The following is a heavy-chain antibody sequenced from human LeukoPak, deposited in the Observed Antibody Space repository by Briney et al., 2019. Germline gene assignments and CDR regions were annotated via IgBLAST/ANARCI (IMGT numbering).Heavy chain of an antibody. D-gene: IGHD6-19*01. J-gene: IGHJ5*02. V-gene: IGHV1-2*02. Sequence: ASVKVSCKASGYTFTGYYMHWVRQAPGQGLEWMGWINPNSGGTNYAQKFQGRVTMTRDTSISTAYMELSRLRSDDTAVYYCARDLQWPRGIQNWFDPWGQGTLVTVSS. CDR3: ARDLQWPRGIQNWFDP. CDR1: GYTFTGYY. CDR2: INPNSGGT.